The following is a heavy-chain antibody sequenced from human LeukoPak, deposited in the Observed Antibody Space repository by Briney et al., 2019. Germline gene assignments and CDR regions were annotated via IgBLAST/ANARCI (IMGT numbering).Heavy chain of an antibody. V-gene: IGHV4-59*11. CDR1: GGSFSSHY. CDR2: IYYSGST. Sequence: SETLSLTCTVSGGSFSSHYRSWVRQPPGKGLEWMGYIYYSGSTNYNPSLKSRVTISVDTSKNPSSLKLSSVTAADTAVYYCARGDSPVVVDYWGQGTLVTVSS. J-gene: IGHJ4*02. CDR3: ARGDSPVVVDY. D-gene: IGHD2-21*02.